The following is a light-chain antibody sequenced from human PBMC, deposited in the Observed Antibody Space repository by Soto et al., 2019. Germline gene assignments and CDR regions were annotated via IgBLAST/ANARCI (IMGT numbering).Light chain of an antibody. V-gene: IGKV1-39*01. CDR1: QSIVTY. J-gene: IGKJ1*01. CDR3: QQSYMTART. CDR2: AAS. Sequence: DIQMTQSPSSLSASVGDRVTITCRASQSIVTYLNWYLQKPGKAPKLLIYAASSLQSGVPSRFSGSGSGTDFTLTISSLQPEDFATYYCQQSYMTARTFGQGTKVDIK.